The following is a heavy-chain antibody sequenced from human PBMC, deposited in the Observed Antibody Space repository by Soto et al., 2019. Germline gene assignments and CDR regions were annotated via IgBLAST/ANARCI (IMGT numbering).Heavy chain of an antibody. J-gene: IGHJ5*02. Sequence: HPGGSLRLSCASSVFTFSIFGMPWVRQAPGKGLESVALLSYDGSKEYYADSVKGRFSVSRDNAKNTLYLQMNSLRDEDTAVYYWARVDVDRSVAGIYKSNWFDPWGQGTLVTVSS. CDR1: VFTFSIFG. D-gene: IGHD6-19*01. V-gene: IGHV3-30*03. CDR2: LSYDGSKE. CDR3: ARVDVDRSVAGIYKSNWFDP.